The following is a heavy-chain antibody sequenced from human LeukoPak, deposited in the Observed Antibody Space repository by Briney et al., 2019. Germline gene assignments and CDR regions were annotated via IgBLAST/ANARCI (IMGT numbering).Heavy chain of an antibody. CDR1: GDSISSHY. CDR3: VRGPYGASISKWFDP. J-gene: IGHJ5*02. CDR2: IYYSGDT. D-gene: IGHD4/OR15-4a*01. V-gene: IGHV4-59*11. Sequence: SETLSLTCTVSGDSISSHYWSWIRQSPGGGLEWIGYIYYSGDTAYNPSLRSRVTMSVDTSKNQFSLQLRFMTTADTAVYYCVRGPYGASISKWFDPWGQGTQVIVSP.